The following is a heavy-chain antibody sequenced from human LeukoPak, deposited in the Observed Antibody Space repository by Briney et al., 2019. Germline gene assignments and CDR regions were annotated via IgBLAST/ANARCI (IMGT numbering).Heavy chain of an antibody. J-gene: IGHJ5*02. CDR1: GFDFSSYA. CDR2: IIYDGSNK. CDR3: AKGEVSMVWGLILA. Sequence: PGGSLRLSCAASGFDFSSYAMHWVRQAPGKGLEWMAVIIYDGSNKNYADSVKGRFTISRDNSRNTLYLQMNSLRAEDTAVYYCAKGEVSMVWGLILAWGQGTLVTVSS. V-gene: IGHV3-30*04. D-gene: IGHD3-10*01.